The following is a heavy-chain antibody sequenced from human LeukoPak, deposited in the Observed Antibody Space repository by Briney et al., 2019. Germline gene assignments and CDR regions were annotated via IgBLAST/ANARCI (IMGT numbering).Heavy chain of an antibody. J-gene: IGHJ4*02. Sequence: PGGSLRLSCAASGFTFSSYAMSWVRQAPGKGLEWVSAISGSGGSTYYADSVKGRFTISRDNSKNTLYLQMKSLRDEVTDVYYCAKELPPVGFGSYYNEFTRGQGTPVNV. V-gene: IGHV3-23*01. CDR1: GFTFSSYA. CDR2: ISGSGGST. D-gene: IGHD3-10*01. CDR3: AKELPPVGFGSYYNEFT.